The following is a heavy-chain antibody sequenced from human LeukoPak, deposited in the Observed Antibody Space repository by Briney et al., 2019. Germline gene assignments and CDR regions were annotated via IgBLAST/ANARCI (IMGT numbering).Heavy chain of an antibody. CDR2: ISGSGGST. J-gene: IGHJ3*02. D-gene: IGHD3-16*01. CDR3: AKDMLRLFALAPGGFDI. CDR1: GFTFSGYV. V-gene: IGHV3-23*01. Sequence: GGSLRLSCAASGFTFSGYVMTWVRQPPGKGLQWVAEISGSGGSTYYADSVKGRFSISRDNSKNTLYLQMNSLRAEDTALYYCAKDMLRLFALAPGGFDIWGQGTMVTVSS.